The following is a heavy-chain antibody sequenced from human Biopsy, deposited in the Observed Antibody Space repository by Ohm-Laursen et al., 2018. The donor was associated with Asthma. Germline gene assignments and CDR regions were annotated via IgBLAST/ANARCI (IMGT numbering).Heavy chain of an antibody. J-gene: IGHJ4*02. CDR1: GFTVSRDH. D-gene: IGHD6-19*01. CDR3: ARGGSSVWSHYYFDY. CDR2: IYSGGTS. V-gene: IGHV3-53*01. Sequence: SLRLSCAASGFTVSRDHMFWVRQAPGKGLEWVSVIYSGGTSHTADSVRGRFTISRDFSKNTLHLQMHSLRVEDTAVYYCARGGSSVWSHYYFDYWGQGTLVTVSS.